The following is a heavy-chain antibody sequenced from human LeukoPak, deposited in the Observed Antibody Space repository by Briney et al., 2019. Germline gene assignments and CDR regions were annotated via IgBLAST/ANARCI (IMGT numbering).Heavy chain of an antibody. CDR1: GLTVSSYA. Sequence: GGSLRLSCGASGLTVSSYAMSWVRQAPGKGLEWVSVISSSSTYIYYADSLKGRFTISRDNAKNSLYLQMNSLRAEDTAVYYCARVSTAVSLAIDYWGQGTLVTVST. V-gene: IGHV3-21*06. CDR3: ARVSTAVSLAIDY. CDR2: ISSSSTYI. J-gene: IGHJ4*02. D-gene: IGHD6-13*01.